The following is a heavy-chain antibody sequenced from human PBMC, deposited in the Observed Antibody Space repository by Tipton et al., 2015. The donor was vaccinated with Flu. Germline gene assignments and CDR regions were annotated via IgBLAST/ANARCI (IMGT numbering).Heavy chain of an antibody. D-gene: IGHD3-10*02. V-gene: IGHV4-38-2*01. J-gene: IGHJ4*02. CDR3: ARHTGDSVRGVIDY. Sequence: LRLSCSVSGYSIRSAYYWGWIRRPPGKGLEWIGTIYHSGTTYYNPSLKSRLTISVDTSKNQFSLRLSSVTAADTAVYYCARHTGDSVRGVIDYWGQGTLVTVSS. CDR2: IYHSGTT. CDR1: GYSIRSAYY.